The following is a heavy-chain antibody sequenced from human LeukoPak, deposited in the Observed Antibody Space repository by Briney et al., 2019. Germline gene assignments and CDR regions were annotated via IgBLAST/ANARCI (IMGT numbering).Heavy chain of an antibody. CDR2: INHSGST. CDR3: ASPSRTYYYGSWSYIYAFDI. J-gene: IGHJ3*02. D-gene: IGHD3-10*01. V-gene: IGHV4-34*01. Sequence: SETLSLTCAVYGGSFSGYYWSWIRQPPGKGLEWIGEINHSGSTNYNPSLKSRVTISVDTSKNQFSLKLSSVTAADTAVYYCASPSRTYYYGSWSYIYAFDIWGQGTMVTVSS. CDR1: GGSFSGYY.